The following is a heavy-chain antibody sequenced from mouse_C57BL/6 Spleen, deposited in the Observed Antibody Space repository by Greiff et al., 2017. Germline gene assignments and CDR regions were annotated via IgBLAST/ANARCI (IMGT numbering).Heavy chain of an antibody. CDR3: ASHTAGTWTNYYAMDY. CDR1: GFTFSSYG. CDR2: LSSGGSYT. V-gene: IGHV5-6*01. D-gene: IGHD6-1*01. J-gene: IGHJ4*01. Sequence: EVKVVESGGDLVKPGGSLKLSCAASGFTFSSYGMYWVRQTPDKRLEWVATLSSGGSYTYYTDSVKGRVTISRDNAKNSMYMQKSSLKSEDTAMYYCASHTAGTWTNYYAMDYRGQRATVTGSS.